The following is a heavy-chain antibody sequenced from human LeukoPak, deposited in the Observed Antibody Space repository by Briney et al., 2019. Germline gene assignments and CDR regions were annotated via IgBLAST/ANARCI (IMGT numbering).Heavy chain of an antibody. CDR1: GFTFSSYW. V-gene: IGHV3-7*01. J-gene: IGHJ4*02. Sequence: PGGSLRLSCAASGFTFSSYWMTWVRQAPGKGLEWVATIMQDGSAKYYVDSVKGRFTISRDNAKNSLYLQMNSLRAEDTAVYYCAKVAFDYGDYYFDYWGQGTLVTVSS. D-gene: IGHD4-17*01. CDR2: IMQDGSAK. CDR3: AKVAFDYGDYYFDY.